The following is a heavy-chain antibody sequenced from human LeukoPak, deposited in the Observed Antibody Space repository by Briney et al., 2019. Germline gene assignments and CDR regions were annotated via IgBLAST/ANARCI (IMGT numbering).Heavy chain of an antibody. CDR1: GFTFSRFS. CDR2: ISSGSHHK. Sequence: GGSLRLSCAGSGFTFSRFSMIWVRQAPGKGLEWVASISSGSHHKYHADSLKGRFTISRDNDKNSLFLQMNSLRAEDTALYYCATRLTADSYEASDIWGEGTIVTVSS. CDR3: ATRLTADSYEASDI. J-gene: IGHJ3*02. D-gene: IGHD6-13*01. V-gene: IGHV3-21*06.